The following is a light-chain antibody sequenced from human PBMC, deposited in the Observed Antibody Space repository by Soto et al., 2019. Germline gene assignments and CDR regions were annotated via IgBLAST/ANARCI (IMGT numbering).Light chain of an antibody. Sequence: DIQMTQSPSTLSASVGDRVTITCRASQSVSSWLAWYQQKPGKAPKLLIYDASNLESGVPSRFSGSGSGTEFTPTISSLQPDDFATYYCQQYNKYSWTFGQGTKVEVK. CDR3: QQYNKYSWT. CDR2: DAS. J-gene: IGKJ1*01. CDR1: QSVSSW. V-gene: IGKV1-5*01.